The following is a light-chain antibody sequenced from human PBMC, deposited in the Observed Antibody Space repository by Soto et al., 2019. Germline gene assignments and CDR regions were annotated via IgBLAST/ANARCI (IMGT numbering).Light chain of an antibody. CDR3: SSHTSNNTVV. Sequence: QSALTQPASVSGSPGQSITISCTGTSSDVGGYNFVSWYQQHPGKAPKLMIYEVSNRPSGVSNRFSGSKSGNTASLTLSGLQAEDEANYYCSSHTSNNTVVFGGGTKLTVL. V-gene: IGLV2-14*01. J-gene: IGLJ2*01. CDR2: EVS. CDR1: SSDVGGYNF.